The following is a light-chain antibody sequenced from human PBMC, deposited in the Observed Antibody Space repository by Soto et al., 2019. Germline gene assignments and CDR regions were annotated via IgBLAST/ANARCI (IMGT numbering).Light chain of an antibody. CDR2: DVS. J-gene: IGLJ2*01. CDR1: SSDIGGYNY. CDR3: ASYASSNTVL. Sequence: QSALTQPASESGSPGQSITISCTGTSSDIGGYNYVSWYQQHPGKAPKLMIYDVSDRPSGVSNRFSGSKSGNTASLTISGLQAEDEADYYCASYASSNTVLFGGGTKLTVL. V-gene: IGLV2-14*03.